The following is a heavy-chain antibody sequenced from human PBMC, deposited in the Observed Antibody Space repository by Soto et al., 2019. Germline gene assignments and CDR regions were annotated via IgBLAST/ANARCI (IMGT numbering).Heavy chain of an antibody. Sequence: GGSLRLSCAASGFTFSSYSMNWVRQAPGKGLQWVSYISSSSSTICYADSVKGRFTISRDNAKNSLYVQMNSLRDEDTAVYYCGRVEYVSYLGCMNGWGQGTTVTVS. CDR3: GRVEYVSYLGCMNG. CDR1: GFTFSSYS. D-gene: IGHD2-2*01. J-gene: IGHJ6*02. CDR2: ISSSSSTI. V-gene: IGHV3-48*02.